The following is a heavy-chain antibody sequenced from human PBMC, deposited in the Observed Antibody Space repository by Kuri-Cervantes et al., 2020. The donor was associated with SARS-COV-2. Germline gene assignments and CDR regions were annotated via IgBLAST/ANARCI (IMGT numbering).Heavy chain of an antibody. D-gene: IGHD4-17*01. CDR3: VKDVGYGDLAFGY. Sequence: GESLKISCSASGFTFSSYAMHWVRQAPGKGLEYVSAISSNGGSTYYADSAKGRFTISRDNSKNTLYLQMSSLRAEDTAVYYCVKDVGYGDLAFGYWGQGTLVTVSS. V-gene: IGHV3-64D*08. CDR2: ISSNGGST. J-gene: IGHJ4*02. CDR1: GFTFSSYA.